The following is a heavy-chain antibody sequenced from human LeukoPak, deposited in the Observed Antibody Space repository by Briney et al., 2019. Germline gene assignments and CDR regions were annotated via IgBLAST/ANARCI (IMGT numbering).Heavy chain of an antibody. D-gene: IGHD6-13*01. V-gene: IGHV5-51*01. J-gene: IGHJ4*02. CDR1: GYSFTIYW. CDR2: IFPGDSDT. CDR3: ARVSSSRWYFDF. Sequence: GESLKISCKVSGYSFTIYWIGWVRQVPGKGLEWMAIIFPGDSDTRYSPSFQGQVTISADTAYLQWSSLEASDTAMYYCARVSSSRWYFDFWGQGTLVTVSS.